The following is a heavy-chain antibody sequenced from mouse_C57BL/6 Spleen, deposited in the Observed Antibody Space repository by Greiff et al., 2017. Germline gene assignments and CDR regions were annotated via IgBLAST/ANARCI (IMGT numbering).Heavy chain of an antibody. CDR3: ARGDYGSSYPFAY. J-gene: IGHJ3*01. CDR2: FYPGSGST. CDR1: GYTFTSYW. D-gene: IGHD1-1*01. V-gene: IGHV1-55*01. Sequence: QVQLQQPGAELVKPGASVKMSCKASGYTFTSYWITWVKQRPGQGLEWIGDFYPGSGSTNYNEKFKSKATLTVDTSSSTAYMQLSSLTSEDSAVYYCARGDYGSSYPFAYWGQGTLVTVSA.